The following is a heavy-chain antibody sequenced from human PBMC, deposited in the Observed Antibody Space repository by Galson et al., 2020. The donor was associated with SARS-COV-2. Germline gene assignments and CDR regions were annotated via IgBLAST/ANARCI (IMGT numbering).Heavy chain of an antibody. Sequence: SQTLSLTCTVSGGSIRTYYWTWTRQPPGKGLEWIGYVYYTGSTLYNPSLASRVTMSVDMSQNQFSLTLSSVTAADTAIYYCARETASTSSYFDFWGQGSLVTVSS. J-gene: IGHJ4*02. V-gene: IGHV4-59*01. CDR3: ARETASTSSYFDF. CDR1: GGSIRTYY. D-gene: IGHD6-6*01. CDR2: VYYTGST.